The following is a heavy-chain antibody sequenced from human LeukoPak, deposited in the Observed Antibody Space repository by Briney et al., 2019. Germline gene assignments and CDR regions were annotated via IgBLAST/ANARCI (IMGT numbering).Heavy chain of an antibody. CDR2: TYYRARWYN. Sequence: SQTLSLTCAISGDSVSSNSAAWNWIRQPPSRGLEWLGRTYYRARWYNNSPLSVKGPILINTATTKNQFSLQPMSVTHADPAGCYCARDSSSWYVYFQHWGQGTLVTVSS. CDR3: ARDSSSWYVYFQH. CDR1: GDSVSSNSAA. V-gene: IGHV6-1*01. D-gene: IGHD6-13*01. J-gene: IGHJ1*01.